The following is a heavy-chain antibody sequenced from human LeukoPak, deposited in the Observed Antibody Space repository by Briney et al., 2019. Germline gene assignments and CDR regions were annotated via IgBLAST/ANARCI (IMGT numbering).Heavy chain of an antibody. CDR3: ARVDDPYSGSYLEYAY. D-gene: IGHD1-26*01. CDR2: INPKSGGT. Sequence: DSVKDCSKPSGYTFTGDYMRWVRQAPGQRIEWMGWINPKSGGTNYAQKFQGRVTMTRDTSISTAYMELSRLRSDDTAVYYCARVDDPYSGSYLEYAYWGQGTLVTVSS. CDR1: GYTFTGDY. V-gene: IGHV1-2*02. J-gene: IGHJ4*02.